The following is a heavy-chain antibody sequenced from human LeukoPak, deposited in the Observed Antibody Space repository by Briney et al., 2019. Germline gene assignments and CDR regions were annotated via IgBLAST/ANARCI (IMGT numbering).Heavy chain of an antibody. CDR1: GGSISSYY. CDR3: ARVHYPGYYGSGSYYEYYFDY. V-gene: IGHV4-59*01. Sequence: SETLSLTCTVSGGSISSYYWSWIRQPPGKGLEWIGYIYYSGSTSYNPSLKSRVTISVDTSKNQFSLKLSSVTAADTAVYYCARVHYPGYYGSGSYYEYYFDYWGQGTLVTVSS. D-gene: IGHD3-10*01. J-gene: IGHJ4*02. CDR2: IYYSGST.